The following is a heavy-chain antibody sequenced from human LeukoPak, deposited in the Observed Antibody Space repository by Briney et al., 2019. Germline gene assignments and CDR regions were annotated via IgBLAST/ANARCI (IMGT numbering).Heavy chain of an antibody. CDR1: GFTFSSYS. J-gene: IGHJ6*03. V-gene: IGHV3-21*01. Sequence: GGSLRLSCAASGFTFSSYSMNWVRQAPGKGLEWVSSISSSSSYIYYADSVKGRFTISRDNAKNSLYLQMNSLRAEDTAVYYCRGYSSGSWDYYYMDVWGKGTTVTVSS. D-gene: IGHD6-19*01. CDR3: RGYSSGSWDYYYMDV. CDR2: ISSSSSYI.